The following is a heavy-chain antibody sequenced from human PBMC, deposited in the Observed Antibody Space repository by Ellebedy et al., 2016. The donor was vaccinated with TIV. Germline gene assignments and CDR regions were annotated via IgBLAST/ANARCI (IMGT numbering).Heavy chain of an antibody. V-gene: IGHV3-23*01. J-gene: IGHJ4*02. Sequence: GESLKISCAASGFTFSTYAMNWLRQAPGKGLEWVSSIIGSGGSTLYADSVKGRFTISRDNSKNMVYLQMNSQRVEDTAVYYCAKAGYSSAWYLVFDYWGQGTLVTVSS. D-gene: IGHD6-19*01. CDR3: AKAGYSSAWYLVFDY. CDR2: IIGSGGST. CDR1: GFTFSTYA.